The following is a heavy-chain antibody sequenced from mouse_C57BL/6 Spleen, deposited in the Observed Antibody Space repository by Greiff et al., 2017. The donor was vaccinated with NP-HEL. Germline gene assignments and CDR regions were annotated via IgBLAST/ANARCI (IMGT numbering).Heavy chain of an antibody. CDR1: GYAFSSSW. D-gene: IGHD2-1*01. Sequence: VQLQQSGPELVKPGASVKISCKASGYAFSSSWMNWVKQRPGQGLEWIGRIYPGDGDTTYNGKFKGKATLTADKSSSTAYMQLSSLTSEDSAVYFCARRGYYGNYAGFYFDYWGQGTTLTVSS. CDR2: IYPGDGDT. V-gene: IGHV1-82*01. J-gene: IGHJ2*01. CDR3: ARRGYYGNYAGFYFDY.